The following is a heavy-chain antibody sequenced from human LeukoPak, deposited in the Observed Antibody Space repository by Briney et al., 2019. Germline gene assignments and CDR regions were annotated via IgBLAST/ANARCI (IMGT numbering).Heavy chain of an antibody. CDR1: GGTFSSYA. V-gene: IGHV1-69*04. J-gene: IGHJ4*02. D-gene: IGHD4-17*01. CDR3: ARDDSGYGAN. CDR2: IIPILGIA. Sequence: ASVKVSCKASGGTFSSYAISWVRQAPGQGLEWMGRIIPILGIANYAQKFQGRVTITADKSTSTAYMELSSLRSEDTAVYYRARDDSGYGANWGQGTLVTVSS.